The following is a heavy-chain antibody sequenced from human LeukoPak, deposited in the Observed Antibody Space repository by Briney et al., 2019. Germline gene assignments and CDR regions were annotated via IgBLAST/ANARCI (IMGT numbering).Heavy chain of an antibody. CDR1: GYTFSTYS. CDR3: ASYCSSTSCRVGY. D-gene: IGHD2-2*01. CDR2: ISSSSSYI. Sequence: GGSLRLSCVVSGYTFSTYSMDWVRQAPGRGLEWVSSISSSSSYIYYADSVKGRFTISRDNSKNTLYLQMNSLRAEDTAVYYCASYCSSTSCRVGYWGQGTLVTVSS. J-gene: IGHJ4*02. V-gene: IGHV3-21*01.